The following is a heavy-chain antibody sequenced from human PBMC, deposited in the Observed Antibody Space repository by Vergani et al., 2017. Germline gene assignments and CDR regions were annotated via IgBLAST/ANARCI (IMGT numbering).Heavy chain of an antibody. V-gene: IGHV5-51*01. CDR1: GYSFNSYW. D-gene: IGHD3-10*01. Sequence: EVQLVQSGAEVKKPGESLKISCKGSGYSFNSYWIGWVRQMPGKGLEWMGIIYPGDSDTRYSPSFQVQVTISADKSISTAYLQWSSLKASDTAMYYCSRQRTVTMVRGVTNCFDPWGQGTLVTVSS. J-gene: IGHJ5*02. CDR3: SRQRTVTMVRGVTNCFDP. CDR2: IYPGDSDT.